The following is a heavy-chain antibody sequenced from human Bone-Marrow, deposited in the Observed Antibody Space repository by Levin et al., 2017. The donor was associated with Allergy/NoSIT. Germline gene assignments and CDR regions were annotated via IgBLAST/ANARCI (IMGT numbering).Heavy chain of an antibody. CDR2: IGTAGNT. D-gene: IGHD3-10*01. CDR1: GFTFSSYD. V-gene: IGHV3-13*04. CDR3: ARGGYGSGTPDAFDI. Sequence: GESLKISCAASGFTFSSYDLHWVRQATGKGLEWVSAIGTAGNTYYPGSVKGRFTISRENAKNSLYLQMNSLRAGDTAVYYCARGGYGSGTPDAFDIWGQGTMVTVSS. J-gene: IGHJ3*02.